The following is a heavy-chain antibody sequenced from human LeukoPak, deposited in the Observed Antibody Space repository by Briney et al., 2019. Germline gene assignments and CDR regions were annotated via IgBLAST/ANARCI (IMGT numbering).Heavy chain of an antibody. CDR1: GVSISTYY. J-gene: IGHJ4*02. V-gene: IGHV4-59*01. Sequence: PSETLSLTCTVSGVSISTYYWRWIRKPPGKGPGWMGCVYYIGNTNYNPCLKRRVTISIDTSKNQISLKLSSVTAADTAVYYCARVGNFNFDYWGQGALVTASS. CDR2: VYYIGNT. D-gene: IGHD5-24*01. CDR3: ARVGNFNFDY.